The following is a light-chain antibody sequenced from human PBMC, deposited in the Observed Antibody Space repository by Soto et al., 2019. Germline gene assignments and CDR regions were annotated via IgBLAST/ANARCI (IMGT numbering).Light chain of an antibody. CDR3: QQYYTLPLT. CDR2: WAS. V-gene: IGKV4-1*01. Sequence: DVVMTQSPDSLAVSLGERATINCESSQSVLYSSNNKNYLAWYQQKPGQPPKLXIYWASTRESGVPDRFSGSGSGTDFTLTISSLQAEDLAVYYCQQYYTLPLTFGGGTKVDIK. J-gene: IGKJ4*01. CDR1: QSVLYSSNNKNY.